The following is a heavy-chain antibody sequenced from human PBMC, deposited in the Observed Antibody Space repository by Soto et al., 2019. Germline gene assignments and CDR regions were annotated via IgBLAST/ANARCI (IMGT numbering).Heavy chain of an antibody. CDR3: ASMILSKGLPIPDY. D-gene: IGHD5-18*01. Sequence: LQLQESGPGLVKPSETLSLTCTVSGCSISSSSYYCGWIRKPAGKGLEWIGSIYYRGSTYYNPSLKSRVTISVDKSKNPFSLKLSSVTAADTAVYYCASMILSKGLPIPDYWGQGTLVTVSS. CDR2: IYYRGST. V-gene: IGHV4-39*01. CDR1: GCSISSSSYY. J-gene: IGHJ4*02.